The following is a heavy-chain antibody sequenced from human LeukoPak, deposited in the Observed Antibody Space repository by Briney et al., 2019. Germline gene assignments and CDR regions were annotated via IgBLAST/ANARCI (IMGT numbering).Heavy chain of an antibody. CDR1: GGSFSGYY. V-gene: IGHV4-34*01. CDR2: INHSGST. D-gene: IGHD5-18*01. J-gene: IGHJ4*02. Sequence: SETLSLTCAVYGGSFSGYYWSWIRQPPGKGLEWIGEINHSGSTNYNPSLKSRVTISVDTSKNQFSLKLSSVTAADTAVYYCARQEGYSYFFDYWGQGTLVTVSS. CDR3: ARQEGYSYFFDY.